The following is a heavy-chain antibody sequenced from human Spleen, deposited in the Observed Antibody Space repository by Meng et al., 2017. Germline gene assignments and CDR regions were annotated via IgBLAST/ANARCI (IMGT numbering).Heavy chain of an antibody. CDR1: GFTFSSYW. CDR3: ARLVLQNSSSWFYYYYYGMDV. V-gene: IGHV3-74*01. Sequence: GESLKISCAASGFTFSSYWMHWVRQAPGKGLVWVSRINSDGSSTSYADSVKGRFTISRDNAKNSLYLQMNSLRAEDTAVYYCARLVLQNSSSWFYYYYYGMDVWGQGTTVTVSS. D-gene: IGHD6-13*01. J-gene: IGHJ6*02. CDR2: INSDGSST.